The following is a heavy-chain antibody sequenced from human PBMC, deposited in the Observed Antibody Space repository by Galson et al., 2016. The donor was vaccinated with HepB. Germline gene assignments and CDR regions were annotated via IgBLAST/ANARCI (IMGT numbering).Heavy chain of an antibody. CDR3: ARHSPGNRAHWYFDL. D-gene: IGHD2/OR15-2a*01. J-gene: IGHJ2*01. V-gene: IGHV5-10-1*01. Sequence: QSGAEVKKPGESLRISCMASQYSFTNYWISWVRQMPGKGLEWMGRIDPTDSYSHYSPSFQGHGTISIDKSINTAYLQWSSLKASDTAIYYCARHSPGNRAHWYFDLWGRGTLLTVSS. CDR2: IDPTDSYS. CDR1: QYSFTNYW.